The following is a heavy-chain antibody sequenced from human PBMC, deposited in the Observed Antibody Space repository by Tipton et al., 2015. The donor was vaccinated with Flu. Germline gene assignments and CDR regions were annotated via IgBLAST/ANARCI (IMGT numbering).Heavy chain of an antibody. V-gene: IGHV4-61*02. Sequence: TLSLTCTVSGGSISSGSYHWSWIRQPAGKGLEWIGRIYTSGSTNYNPSLKSRVTISVDTSKNQFSLKLSSVTAADTAVYYCARFSAGVKRGLDYWGQGTLVTVSS. J-gene: IGHJ4*02. D-gene: IGHD2-8*01. CDR1: GGSISSGSYH. CDR3: ARFSAGVKRGLDY. CDR2: IYTSGST.